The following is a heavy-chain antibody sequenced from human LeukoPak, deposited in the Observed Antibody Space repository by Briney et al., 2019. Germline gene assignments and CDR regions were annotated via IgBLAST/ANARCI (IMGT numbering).Heavy chain of an antibody. D-gene: IGHD3-3*01. J-gene: IGHJ6*03. V-gene: IGHV3-20*04. Sequence: PGGSLRLSCAASGFTFDDYGMSWVRQAPGKGLEWVSGINWNGGSTGYADSVKGRFTIFRGNAKNSLYLQMNSLRAEDTALYYCARVPPLTIFGVVSYMDVWGKGTTVTVSS. CDR3: ARVPPLTIFGVVSYMDV. CDR2: INWNGGST. CDR1: GFTFDDYG.